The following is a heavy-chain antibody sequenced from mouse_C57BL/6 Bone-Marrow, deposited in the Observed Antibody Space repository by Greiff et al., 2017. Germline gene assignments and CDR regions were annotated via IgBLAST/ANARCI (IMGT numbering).Heavy chain of an antibody. D-gene: IGHD2-2*01. CDR2: IHPNSGST. Sequence: QVQLQQPGAELVKPGASVKLSCKASGYTFTSYWMHWVKQRPGQGLEWIGMIHPNSGSTNYNEKFKSKATLTVDKSSSTAYMQLSSLTSEDSAVSYCASSRALWLGRGSWFAYWGQGTLVTVSA. CDR3: ASSRALWLGRGSWFAY. V-gene: IGHV1-64*01. J-gene: IGHJ3*01. CDR1: GYTFTSYW.